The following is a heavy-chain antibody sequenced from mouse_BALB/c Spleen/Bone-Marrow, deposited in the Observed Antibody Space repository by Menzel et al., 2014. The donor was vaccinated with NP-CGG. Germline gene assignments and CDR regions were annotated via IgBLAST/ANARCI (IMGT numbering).Heavy chain of an antibody. Sequence: VKLVESGPGLVAPSQSLSIPCTVSGFSLTGYGVSWVRQPPGKGLEWLGMIWGDGSTDYNSALKSRLNISKDNSKSQVFLKMSSLQTDDTARYYCARFYYFLDYWGQGTTLTVSS. CDR3: ARFYYFLDY. J-gene: IGHJ2*01. V-gene: IGHV2-6-7*01. D-gene: IGHD1-1*01. CDR2: IWGDGST. CDR1: GFSLTGYG.